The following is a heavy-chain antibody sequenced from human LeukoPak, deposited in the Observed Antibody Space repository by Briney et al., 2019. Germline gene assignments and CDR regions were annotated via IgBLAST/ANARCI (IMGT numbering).Heavy chain of an antibody. Sequence: PGGSLRLSCAASGFTFSDYYMSWIRQAPGKGLEWLSYISSSGTTIFYADSVKGRFTISRDNAKNALYLQVNSLRAEDTAVYYCARGVVPAAFDYWGQGTLVTVSS. D-gene: IGHD2-2*01. J-gene: IGHJ4*02. CDR1: GFTFSDYY. CDR3: ARGVVPAAFDY. V-gene: IGHV3-11*04. CDR2: ISSSGTTI.